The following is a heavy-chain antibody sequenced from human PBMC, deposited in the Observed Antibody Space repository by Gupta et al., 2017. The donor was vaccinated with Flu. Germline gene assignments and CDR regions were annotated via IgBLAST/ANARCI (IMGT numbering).Heavy chain of an antibody. CDR2: IGYDGSNK. Sequence: QVQLVESGGGVVQPGRSLRLSCAASGFTFSSYGMHWVRQAPGKGLEWVAVIGYDGSNKDYADSVKGRFTISRDNSKKKLNLQMNSLRVEDTAMYYCVRDEYYDLLTGYLFVWDYWGQGSLVTVSS. CDR3: VRDEYYDLLTGYLFVWDY. V-gene: IGHV3-33*01. CDR1: GFTFSSYG. D-gene: IGHD3-9*01. J-gene: IGHJ4*02.